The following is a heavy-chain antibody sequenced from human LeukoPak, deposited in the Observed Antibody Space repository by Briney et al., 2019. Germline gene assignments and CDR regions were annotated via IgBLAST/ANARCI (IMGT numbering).Heavy chain of an antibody. CDR1: GYTFTNYG. CDR2: ISAYKGDT. J-gene: IGHJ4*02. D-gene: IGHD6-13*01. CDR3: ARDPDIAAAGCFDY. Sequence: ASVKVSCKTSGYTFTNYGIAWVRQAPGQGLEWMGWISAYKGDTKYAQKFQGRVTMTRDTSTSTVYMELSSLRSEDTAVYYCARDPDIAAAGCFDYWGQGTLVTVSS. V-gene: IGHV1-18*01.